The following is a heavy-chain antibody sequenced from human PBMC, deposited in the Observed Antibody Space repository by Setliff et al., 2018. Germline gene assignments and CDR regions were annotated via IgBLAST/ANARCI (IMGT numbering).Heavy chain of an antibody. D-gene: IGHD4-17*01. Sequence: GGSLRLSCSASGFTFSSLWMAWVRQAPGKGLEWVANINQDGTGKYYVDSVKGRFTISRDNAKNSLSLQMDGLRAEDTASYYCARDPNGDYVGAFDPWGQGILVTVSS. CDR1: GFTFSSLW. J-gene: IGHJ5*02. CDR3: ARDPNGDYVGAFDP. V-gene: IGHV3-7*03. CDR2: INQDGTGK.